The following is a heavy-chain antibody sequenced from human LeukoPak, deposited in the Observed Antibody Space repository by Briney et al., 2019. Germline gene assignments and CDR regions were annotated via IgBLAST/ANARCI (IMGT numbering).Heavy chain of an antibody. CDR1: GFTFSSYG. D-gene: IGHD3-22*01. CDR3: AKEGSYYYDSSGYYPPYFDY. Sequence: PGGSVRLSCAASGFTFSSYGMHWVRQAPGKGLEWVAVISYDGSNKYYADSVKGRFTISRDNSKNTLYLQMNSLRAEDTAVYYCAKEGSYYYDSSGYYPPYFDYWGQGTLVTVSS. V-gene: IGHV3-30*18. CDR2: ISYDGSNK. J-gene: IGHJ4*02.